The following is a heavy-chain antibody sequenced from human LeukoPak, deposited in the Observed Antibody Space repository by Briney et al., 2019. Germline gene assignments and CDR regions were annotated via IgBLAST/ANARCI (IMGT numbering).Heavy chain of an antibody. V-gene: IGHV4-31*03. CDR2: IYYSGST. CDR3: ARRVVPAARPYYYYGMDV. D-gene: IGHD2-2*01. J-gene: IGHJ6*02. CDR1: GGSISSSSYY. Sequence: SETLSLTCTVSGGSISSSSYYWGWIRQHPGKGLEWIGYIYYSGSTYYNPSLKSRVTISVDTSKNQFSLKLSSVTAADTAVYYCARRVVPAARPYYYYGMDVWGQGTTVTVSS.